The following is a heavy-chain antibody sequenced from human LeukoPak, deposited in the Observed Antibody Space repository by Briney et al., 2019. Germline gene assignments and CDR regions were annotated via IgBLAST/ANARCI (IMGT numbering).Heavy chain of an antibody. CDR1: GYTFTSYY. V-gene: IGHV1-46*01. J-gene: IGHJ4*02. CDR2: INPSCGST. Sequence: ASVKVSCKASGYTFTSYYMHWVRQAPGQGLEWMGIINPSCGSTSYAQKFQGRVTMIRDMSTSTVYMELSSLRSEDTAVYYCAREGQAKIDYWGQGTLVTVSS. CDR3: AREGQAKIDY.